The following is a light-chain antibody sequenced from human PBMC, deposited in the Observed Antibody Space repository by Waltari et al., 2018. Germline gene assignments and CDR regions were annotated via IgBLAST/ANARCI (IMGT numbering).Light chain of an antibody. CDR2: EGT. Sequence: QSALTQPASVSGSPGQSITISCAAATSDVVTYSLVSWYQQHPGNPPKLMIHEGTQRPSGISNRFSGSNSDNTASLTISGLQFEDEAYYYCCSYAGSSPLFGGGTRMTVL. V-gene: IGLV2-23*01. CDR3: CSYAGSSPL. J-gene: IGLJ3*02. CDR1: TSDVVTYSL.